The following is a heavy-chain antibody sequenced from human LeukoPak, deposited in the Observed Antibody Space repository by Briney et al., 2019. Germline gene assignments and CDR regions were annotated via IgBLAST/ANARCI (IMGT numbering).Heavy chain of an antibody. V-gene: IGHV4-61*02. CDR2: IYTSGST. D-gene: IGHD2-2*01. CDR3: ARDVVPAAKYLNWFDP. Sequence: SETLSLTCTVSGGSISSGSYYWSWIRQPAGKGLEWIGRIYTSGSTNYNPSLKSRVTISVDTSKNQFSLKLSSVTAADTAVYYCARDVVPAAKYLNWFDPWGQGTLVTVSS. CDR1: GGSISSGSYY. J-gene: IGHJ5*02.